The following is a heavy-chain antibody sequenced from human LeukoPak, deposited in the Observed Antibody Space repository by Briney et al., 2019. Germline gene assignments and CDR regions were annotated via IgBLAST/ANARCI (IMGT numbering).Heavy chain of an antibody. CDR2: IIPILGIA. V-gene: IGHV1-69*04. J-gene: IGHJ4*02. D-gene: IGHD6-19*01. Sequence: GASVKVSCKASGGTFSSYAISWVRQAPGQGLEWMGRIIPILGIANYAQKFQGRVTITADKSTSTAYMELSSLRSEDTAVYYCARDRDSSGRYSGYYFDYWGQGTLVTVSS. CDR3: ARDRDSSGRYSGYYFDY. CDR1: GGTFSSYA.